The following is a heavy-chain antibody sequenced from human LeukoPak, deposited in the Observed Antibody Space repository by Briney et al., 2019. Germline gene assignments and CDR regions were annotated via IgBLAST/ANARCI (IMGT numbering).Heavy chain of an antibody. J-gene: IGHJ5*02. CDR1: GYTFTSFD. Sequence: ASVKVSCKASGYTFTSFDINWVRQATGQGLEWMGWISAYNGNTNYAQKLQGRVTMTTDTSTSTAYMELRSLRSDDTAVYYCARDPDCSSTSCYTGGWFDPWGQGTLVTVSS. CDR2: ISAYNGNT. CDR3: ARDPDCSSTSCYTGGWFDP. V-gene: IGHV1-18*01. D-gene: IGHD2-2*02.